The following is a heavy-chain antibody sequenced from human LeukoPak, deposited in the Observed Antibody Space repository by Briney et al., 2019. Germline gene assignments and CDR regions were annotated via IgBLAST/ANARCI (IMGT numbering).Heavy chain of an antibody. V-gene: IGHV4-59*01. D-gene: IGHD5-18*01. CDR2: IYYSGST. J-gene: IGHJ4*02. Sequence: SETLSLTCTVSGGSISSYYWSWIRQPPGKGLEWIGYIYYSGSTNYNPSLKSRVTISVDTSKNQFPLKLSSVTAADTAVYYCARARIQLWLRDGRGGPIYDYWGQGTLVTVSS. CDR3: ARARIQLWLRDGRGGPIYDY. CDR1: GGSISSYY.